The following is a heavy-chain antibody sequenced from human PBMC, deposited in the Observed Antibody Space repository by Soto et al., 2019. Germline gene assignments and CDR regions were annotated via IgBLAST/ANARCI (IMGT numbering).Heavy chain of an antibody. CDR2: ISHDGQNQ. CDR3: ARERADIVVAPVAASGMDV. J-gene: IGHJ6*02. V-gene: IGHV3-30*03. D-gene: IGHD5-12*01. CDR1: EFAFGSHG. Sequence: QMQLVESGGGVVPPGRSLTLSCLASEFAFGSHGMHWVRQVSGKGLEWVAXISHDGQNQYYRESVKGRFTISRDNSKNSLFLEVHSLRVEDTAVYYCARERADIVVAPVAASGMDVWGQGTAVTVSS.